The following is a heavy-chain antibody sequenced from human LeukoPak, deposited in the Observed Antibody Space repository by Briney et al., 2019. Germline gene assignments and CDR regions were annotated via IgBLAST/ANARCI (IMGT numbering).Heavy chain of an antibody. CDR1: GFTFSSYD. Sequence: GGSLGLSCTASGFTFSSYDMHWVRQAPGKGLEWVSYISGSGGSKYYADSVKGRFTISRDNAKNSLYLQMNSLRDEDTALYYCARNRAYAFDYWGQGTLVTVSS. CDR3: ARNRAYAFDY. D-gene: IGHD5-12*01. V-gene: IGHV3-48*03. CDR2: ISGSGGSK. J-gene: IGHJ4*02.